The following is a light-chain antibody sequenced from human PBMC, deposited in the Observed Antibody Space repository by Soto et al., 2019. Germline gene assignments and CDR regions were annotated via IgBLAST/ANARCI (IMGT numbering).Light chain of an antibody. CDR1: QDIAIY. Sequence: IELTQSPSSLSASVGDRVTITCRASQDIAIYLAWYQQKPGEAPKLLIYAASTLYGRVPSRFGGSGSGTDFARIITSLQAEDFATYYCQQLRMSPSTFGGGTKVEIK. J-gene: IGKJ4*01. CDR3: QQLRMSPST. CDR2: AAS. V-gene: IGKV1-9*01.